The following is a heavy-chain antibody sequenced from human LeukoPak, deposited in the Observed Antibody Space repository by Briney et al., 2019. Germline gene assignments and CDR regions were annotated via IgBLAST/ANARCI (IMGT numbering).Heavy chain of an antibody. CDR1: GGSISSYY. J-gene: IGHJ3*02. D-gene: IGHD2-8*02. Sequence: SETLSLTCTVSGGSISSYYWSWIRQPPGKGLEWIGYIYYSGSTNYNPSLKSRVTISVDTSKNQFSLKLSSVTAADTAVYYCARSSPLVALDAFDIWGQGTVVTVSS. V-gene: IGHV4-59*01. CDR2: IYYSGST. CDR3: ARSSPLVALDAFDI.